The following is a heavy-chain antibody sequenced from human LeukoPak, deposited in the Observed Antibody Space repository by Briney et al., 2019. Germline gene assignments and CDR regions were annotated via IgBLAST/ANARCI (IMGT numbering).Heavy chain of an antibody. CDR3: ARVGSSGWYVHPTLDY. CDR1: GYTFSGYY. Sequence: RASVKVSCKASGYTFSGYYIHWVRQAPGQGLEWMAWMNPSNGDTNYAQKFQGRVTMTRDTSISTAYTELTRLISDDTAVYYCARVGSSGWYVHPTLDYWGQGTLVSLSS. J-gene: IGHJ4*02. V-gene: IGHV1-2*02. CDR2: MNPSNGDT. D-gene: IGHD6-19*01.